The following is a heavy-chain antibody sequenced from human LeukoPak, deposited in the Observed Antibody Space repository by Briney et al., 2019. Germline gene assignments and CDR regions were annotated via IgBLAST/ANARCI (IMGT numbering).Heavy chain of an antibody. J-gene: IGHJ4*02. V-gene: IGHV3-7*04. CDR2: IKDDGSEK. CDR3: ARARIDY. CDR1: GFTFSGYW. Sequence: GGSLRPSCVGSGFTFSGYWMTWVRQAPGKGLEWVANIKDDGSEKYSVDSVKGRFTISRDNAKNLLYLQMSSLRAEDTAVYYCARARIDYWGQGTLVTVSS. D-gene: IGHD1-14*01.